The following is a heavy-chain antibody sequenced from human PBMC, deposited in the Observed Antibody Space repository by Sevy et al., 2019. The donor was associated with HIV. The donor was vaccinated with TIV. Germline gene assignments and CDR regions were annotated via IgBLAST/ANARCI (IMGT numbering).Heavy chain of an antibody. J-gene: IGHJ5*01. V-gene: IGHV3-9*01. CDR1: GFTFDDYA. CDR3: AKGIGYSNGWYSWFDS. Sequence: GGSLRLSCVASGFTFDDYAMHWVRQAPGKGPEWVSGSSWNSGSIGYAESVKGRFTISRDNAKNSPYLQMNSLRVEDTALYYCAKGIGYSNGWYSWFDSWGQGTLVTVSS. CDR2: SSWNSGSI. D-gene: IGHD6-19*01.